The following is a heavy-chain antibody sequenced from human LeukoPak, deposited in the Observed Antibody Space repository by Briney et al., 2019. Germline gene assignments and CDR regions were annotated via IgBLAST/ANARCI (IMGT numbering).Heavy chain of an antibody. CDR2: ISYDGSNK. Sequence: GGSLRLSCAASGFTFSRYGMHWVRQAPGKGLEWVASISYDGSNKYYADSVKGRFTISRDNAKNSLYLQMNSLRDEDTAVYYCASRDYFDYWGQGTLVTVSS. J-gene: IGHJ4*02. CDR3: ASRDYFDY. V-gene: IGHV3-30*03. CDR1: GFTFSRYG.